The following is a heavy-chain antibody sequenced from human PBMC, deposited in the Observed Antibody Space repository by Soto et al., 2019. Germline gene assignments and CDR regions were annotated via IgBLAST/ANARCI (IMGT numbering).Heavy chain of an antibody. J-gene: IGHJ4*02. CDR3: ARDQGYSYGYPSY. CDR2: INAGNGNT. Sequence: ASVKVSCKASGYTFTSYAMHWVRQAPEQRLEWMGWINAGNGNTKYSQKFQGRVTITRDTSASTAYMELSSLRSEDTAVYYCARDQGYSYGYPSYWGQGTLVTVSS. V-gene: IGHV1-3*01. D-gene: IGHD5-18*01. CDR1: GYTFTSYA.